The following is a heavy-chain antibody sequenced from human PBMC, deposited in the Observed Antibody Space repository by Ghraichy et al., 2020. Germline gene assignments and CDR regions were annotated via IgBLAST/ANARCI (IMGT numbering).Heavy chain of an antibody. Sequence: GGSLRLSCAASGFTFSSYGMHWVRQAPGKGLEWVAVIWYDGSNKYYADSVKGRFTISRDNSKNTLYLQMNSLRAEDTAVYYCAREDIVVVPAASLFGIAVAGKPDYWGQGTLVTVSS. CDR2: IWYDGSNK. J-gene: IGHJ4*02. CDR1: GFTFSSYG. CDR3: AREDIVVVPAASLFGIAVAGKPDY. D-gene: IGHD2-2*01. V-gene: IGHV3-33*08.